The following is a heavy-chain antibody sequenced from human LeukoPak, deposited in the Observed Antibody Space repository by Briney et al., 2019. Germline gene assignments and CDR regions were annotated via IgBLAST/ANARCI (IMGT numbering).Heavy chain of an antibody. D-gene: IGHD6-19*01. J-gene: IGHJ4*02. V-gene: IGHV1-2*06. CDR1: GYTFTGYY. Sequence: ASVKVSSKASGYTFTGYYIHWVRQAPGQGLEWMGRINPNNGGTNYAQKFQGRVTITADESTSTAYMELSSLRSEGTAVYYCATSGYSSGWTPFDYWGQGTLVTVSS. CDR2: INPNNGGT. CDR3: ATSGYSSGWTPFDY.